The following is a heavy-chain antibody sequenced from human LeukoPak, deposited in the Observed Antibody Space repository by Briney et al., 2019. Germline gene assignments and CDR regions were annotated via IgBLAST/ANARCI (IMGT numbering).Heavy chain of an antibody. Sequence: SETLSLTCTVSGGSISSSSYYWGWIRQPPGKGLEWIGNIYYSGSTYYNPSLKSRVTISRDTSKNQFSLKLSSVTAADTAVYYCASPGPFMITFGGVIAHWGQGTLVTVSS. D-gene: IGHD3-16*01. CDR1: GGSISSSSYY. J-gene: IGHJ5*02. V-gene: IGHV4-39*07. CDR2: IYYSGST. CDR3: ASPGPFMITFGGVIAH.